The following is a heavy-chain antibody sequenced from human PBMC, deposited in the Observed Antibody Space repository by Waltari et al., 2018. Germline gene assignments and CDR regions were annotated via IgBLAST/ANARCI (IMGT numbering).Heavy chain of an antibody. CDR3: VRLEDCSGPGGNCYSGDPFAMDV. CDR2: INHAANA. D-gene: IGHD2-15*01. Sequence: QVQLQQWGAGLLQPSETLSLTCAVYGGSFTGYYWGWVRQPPGKGLEWIGEINHAANANYNPSRRSRVIMSVDTSKNQFSLKLTFVTAADTGVYYCVRLEDCSGPGGNCYSGDPFAMDVWGQGTTVTVSS. J-gene: IGHJ6*02. CDR1: GGSFTGYY. V-gene: IGHV4-34*01.